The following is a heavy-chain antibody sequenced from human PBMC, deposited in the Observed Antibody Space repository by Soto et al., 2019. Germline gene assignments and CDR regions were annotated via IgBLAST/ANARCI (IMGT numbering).Heavy chain of an antibody. CDR1: GFTFSSYG. CDR3: ARDIRSGSYTPFDY. D-gene: IGHD1-26*01. V-gene: IGHV3-33*01. Sequence: QVQLVESGGGVVQPERSLRLSCAASGFTFSSYGMHWVRQAPGKGLEWVAVIWYDGSNKYYADSVKGRFTISRDNSKNTLYLQMNSLRAEDTAVYYCARDIRSGSYTPFDYWGQGTLVTVSS. J-gene: IGHJ4*02. CDR2: IWYDGSNK.